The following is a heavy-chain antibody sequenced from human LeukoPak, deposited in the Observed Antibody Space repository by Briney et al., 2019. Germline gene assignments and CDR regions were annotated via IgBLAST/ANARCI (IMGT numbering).Heavy chain of an antibody. CDR2: IYYSGST. V-gene: IGHV4-39*07. D-gene: IGHD1-1*01. CDR3: ARDAGLERSQAFDY. CDR1: GGSISSSSYY. J-gene: IGHJ4*02. Sequence: SETLSLTCTVSGGSISSSSYYWGWIRQPPGKGLEWIGSIYYSGSTYYNPSLKSRVTISVDTSKNQFSLKLSSVTAADTAVYYCARDAGLERSQAFDYWGQGTLVTVSS.